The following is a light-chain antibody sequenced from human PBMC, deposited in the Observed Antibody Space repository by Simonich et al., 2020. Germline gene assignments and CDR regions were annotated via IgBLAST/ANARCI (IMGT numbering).Light chain of an antibody. Sequence: DIVMTQSPDSLAVSLGERATINCKTSQSVLYSSNNKNYLAWYQQKQGQPPKLLIYWSPTRESGVPDRFSGSGSGTDFTLTSSSLQAEDVAVYYCQQYYSTPWTFGQGTKVEIK. CDR3: QQYYSTPWT. J-gene: IGKJ1*01. CDR1: QSVLYSSNNKNY. CDR2: WSP. V-gene: IGKV4-1*01.